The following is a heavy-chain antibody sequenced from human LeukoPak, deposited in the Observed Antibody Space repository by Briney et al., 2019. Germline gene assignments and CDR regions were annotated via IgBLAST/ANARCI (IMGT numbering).Heavy chain of an antibody. Sequence: GGSLRLSCAASGFTFSSYTMNWVRQAPGKGLECVSAISSSGGNIYYADSVKGQFTISRDNAKNTPYLQMNNLRAEDTAVYYCAKGLSERGGYKNAFDYRGQGTLVTVSS. J-gene: IGHJ4*02. V-gene: IGHV3-23*01. CDR2: ISSSGGNI. D-gene: IGHD5-24*01. CDR3: AKGLSERGGYKNAFDY. CDR1: GFTFSSYT.